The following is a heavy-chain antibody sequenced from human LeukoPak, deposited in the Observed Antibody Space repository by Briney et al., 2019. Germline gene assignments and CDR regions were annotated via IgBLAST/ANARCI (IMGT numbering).Heavy chain of an antibody. CDR3: ARLYSSSSGY. V-gene: IGHV3-53*01. CDR1: GFTVSSNY. CDR2: IYSGGST. Sequence: SGGSLRLSCAASGFTVSSNYMSWVRQAPGKGLEWVSVIYSGGSTSYADSVKGRFTISRDNAKNTLYLQMNSLRAEDTAVYYCARLYSSSSGYWGQGTLVTVSS. J-gene: IGHJ4*02. D-gene: IGHD6-6*01.